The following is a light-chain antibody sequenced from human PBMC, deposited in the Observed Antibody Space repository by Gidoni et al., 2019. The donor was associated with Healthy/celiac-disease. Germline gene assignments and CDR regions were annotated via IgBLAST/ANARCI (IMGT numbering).Light chain of an antibody. CDR2: QDS. V-gene: IGLV3-1*01. CDR1: KLGDKY. CDR3: QAWDSSHVV. J-gene: IGLJ2*01. Sequence: SYELTQPPSVSVSPGQTASITCSGDKLGDKYACWYQQKQGQSPVLVIYQDSKRPSWIPARFSGSNSGNTATLTISGTQAMDEADYYCQAWDSSHVVFGGGTKLTVL.